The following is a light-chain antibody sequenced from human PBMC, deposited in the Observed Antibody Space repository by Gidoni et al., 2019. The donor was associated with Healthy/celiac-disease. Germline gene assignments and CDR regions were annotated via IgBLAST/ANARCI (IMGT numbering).Light chain of an antibody. CDR2: AAS. J-gene: IGKJ4*01. CDR3: QQLNSYPPKLT. CDR1: QGISSN. V-gene: IGKV1-9*01. Sequence: DIQLTQSPSFLSASVGDRVTITCRASQGISSNLAWYQQKPGKAPKLLIYAASTLQIGVPSRFSGSGSGTEFTLTISSLQPEDFATYYCQQLNSYPPKLTFGGGSKVEIK.